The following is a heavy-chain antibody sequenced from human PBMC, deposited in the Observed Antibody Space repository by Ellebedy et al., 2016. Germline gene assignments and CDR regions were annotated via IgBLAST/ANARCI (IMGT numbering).Heavy chain of an antibody. CDR2: IRSDESEK. CDR1: GFTFSSYW. V-gene: IGHV3-7*01. D-gene: IGHD3-10*01. J-gene: IGHJ4*02. Sequence: GGSLRLSCAASGFTFSSYWMGWVRQAPGKGLEWVANIRSDESEKYFEDSVKGRFTTSRDNAKNSVYLQMNVLRVEDRGIYYCATDLRPLTRGWGYWGQGTLVTVSS. CDR3: ATDLRPLTRGWGY.